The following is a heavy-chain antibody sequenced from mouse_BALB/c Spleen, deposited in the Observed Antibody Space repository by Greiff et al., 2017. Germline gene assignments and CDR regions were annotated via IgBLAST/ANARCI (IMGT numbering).Heavy chain of an antibody. CDR1: GYTFTSYV. V-gene: IGHV1-14*01. CDR3: ARDYSGSTAWFAY. J-gene: IGHJ3*01. CDR2: INPYNDGT. Sequence: VQLKESGPELVKPGASVKMSCKASGYTFTSYVMHWVKQKPGQGLEWIGYINPYNDGTKYNEKFKGKATLTSDKSYSTAYMELSSLTSEDSAVYYCARDYSGSTAWFAYWGQGTLVTVSA. D-gene: IGHD1-1*01.